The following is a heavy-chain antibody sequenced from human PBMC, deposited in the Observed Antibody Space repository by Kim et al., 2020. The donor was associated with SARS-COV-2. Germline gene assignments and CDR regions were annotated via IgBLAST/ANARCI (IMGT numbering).Heavy chain of an antibody. D-gene: IGHD3-22*01. Sequence: SWKGRFTISRDNAKNSLYLQMNSLRAEDTALYYCAKEVRYYYDSSGYYSSWGQGTLVTVSS. J-gene: IGHJ5*02. CDR3: AKEVRYYYDSSGYYSS. V-gene: IGHV3-9*01.